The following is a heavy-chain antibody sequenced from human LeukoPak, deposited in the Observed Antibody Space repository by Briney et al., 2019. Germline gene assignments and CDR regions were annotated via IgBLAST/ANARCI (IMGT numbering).Heavy chain of an antibody. V-gene: IGHV3-23*01. J-gene: IGHJ4*02. CDR2: ISGSAGST. CDR1: GFTFNTYA. Sequence: GGSLRLSCAASGFTFNTYAMSWVRQAPGKGLEWVSAISGSAGSTCYADSVKGRFTISRDNSKNILYLQIHSLRAEDTAVYYCAKGKGSSSSSIDWWGQGTLVTVSS. CDR3: AKGKGSSSSSIDW. D-gene: IGHD2-15*01.